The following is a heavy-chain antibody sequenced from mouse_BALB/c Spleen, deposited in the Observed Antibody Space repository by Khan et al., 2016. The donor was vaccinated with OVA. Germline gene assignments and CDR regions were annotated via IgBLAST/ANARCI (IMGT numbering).Heavy chain of an antibody. J-gene: IGHJ2*01. CDR1: GYSITSGYG. D-gene: IGHD1-2*01. CDR3: ARTARIKY. CDR2: ISYSGST. Sequence: EVELVESGPGLVKPSQSLSLTCTVTGYSITSGYGWNWIRQFPGNKLEWMGYISYSGSTNYNPSLKSRISITRDTSKNQFFLQLYSETTDDTATYYCARTARIKYWGQGTTLTVSS. V-gene: IGHV3-2*02.